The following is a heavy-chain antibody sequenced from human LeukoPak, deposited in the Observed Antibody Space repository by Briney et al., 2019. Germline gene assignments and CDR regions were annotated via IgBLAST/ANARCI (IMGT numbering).Heavy chain of an antibody. CDR1: GFTFSSYS. D-gene: IGHD6-19*01. Sequence: PGGSLRLSCAASGFTFSSYSMNWVRKAPGKGLEWVSSISSSSSYIYYADSVKGRFTISRDNAKNSLYLQMNSLRAEDTAVYYCARVAVAGLYFDYWGQGTLVTVSS. V-gene: IGHV3-21*01. J-gene: IGHJ4*02. CDR2: ISSSSSYI. CDR3: ARVAVAGLYFDY.